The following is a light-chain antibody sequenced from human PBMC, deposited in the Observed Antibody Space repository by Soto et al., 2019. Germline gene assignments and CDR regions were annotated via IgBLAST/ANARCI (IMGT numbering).Light chain of an antibody. CDR2: TPA. CDR3: QQSYSTPRT. V-gene: IGKV1-39*01. J-gene: IGKJ1*01. Sequence: DIQMTQSPSSLSAYVGDRVTITCRASQSISSYLNWYQQKPGKAPKLLIYTPASLQSGVPSRFSGSGSGTDFTLTISSLQPEDFATYYCQQSYSTPRTFGQGTKVEIK. CDR1: QSISSY.